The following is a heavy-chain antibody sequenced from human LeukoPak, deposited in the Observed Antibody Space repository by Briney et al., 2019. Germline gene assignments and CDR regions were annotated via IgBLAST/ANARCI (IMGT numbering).Heavy chain of an antibody. CDR3: AKVVSGYRGNYYMDV. D-gene: IGHD3-3*01. CDR2: IWYDGSNK. V-gene: IGHV3-33*06. J-gene: IGHJ6*03. CDR1: GFTFSSYG. Sequence: GGSLRLSCAASGFTFSSYGMHWVRQAPGKGLEWVAVIWYDGSNKYYAESVKGRFTISRDNSKNTLYLQMNSLRAEDTAVYYCAKVVSGYRGNYYMDVWGKGTTVTVSS.